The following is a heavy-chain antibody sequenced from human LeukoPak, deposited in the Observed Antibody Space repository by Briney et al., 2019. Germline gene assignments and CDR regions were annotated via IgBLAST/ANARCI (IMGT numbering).Heavy chain of an antibody. Sequence: PSETLSLTCTVSGGSISSSSYYWGWIRQPPGKGLEWIGSIYYSGSTYYSPSLKSRVTISVDTSKNQFSLKLSSVTAADTAVYYCAREYYYDSSGYYVKAFDYWGQGTLVTVSS. CDR1: GGSISSSSYY. D-gene: IGHD3-22*01. J-gene: IGHJ4*02. V-gene: IGHV4-39*07. CDR3: AREYYYDSSGYYVKAFDY. CDR2: IYYSGST.